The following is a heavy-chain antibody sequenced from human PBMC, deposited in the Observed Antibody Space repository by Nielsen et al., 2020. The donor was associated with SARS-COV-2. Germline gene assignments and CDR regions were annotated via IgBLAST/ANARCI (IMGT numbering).Heavy chain of an antibody. CDR2: MSPNSGNI. V-gene: IGHV1-8*01. Sequence: ASVKVSCKASGYTFTNYDINWVRQAPGQGLEWMGWMSPNSGNIGYAQKFQGRLTVTRNISTSTVYMELSSLRSDDTAVYFCAREDVGRDGTSWLDHWGQGALSPSRQ. J-gene: IGHJ5*02. D-gene: IGHD1-26*01. CDR3: AREDVGRDGTSWLDH. CDR1: GYTFTNYD.